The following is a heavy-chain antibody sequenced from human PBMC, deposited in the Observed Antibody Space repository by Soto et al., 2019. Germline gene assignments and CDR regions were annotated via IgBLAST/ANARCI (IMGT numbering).Heavy chain of an antibody. V-gene: IGHV1-24*01. Sequence: ASVKVSCKVSGYTLTELSMHWVRQAPGKGLEWMGGFDPEDGETIYAQKFQGRVTMTEDTSTDTAYMELSSLRSEDTAVYYCATVSPYGSGSPRGLYYYYYMDVWGKGTTVTVSS. J-gene: IGHJ6*03. CDR2: FDPEDGET. D-gene: IGHD3-10*01. CDR3: ATVSPYGSGSPRGLYYYYYMDV. CDR1: GYTLTELS.